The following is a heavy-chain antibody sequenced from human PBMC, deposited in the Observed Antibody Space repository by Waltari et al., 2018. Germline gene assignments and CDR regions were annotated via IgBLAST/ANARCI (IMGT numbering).Heavy chain of an antibody. Sequence: EVQLVESGGALVQPGGSLSLSCLGSGFIYGHHWMTWVRQVPGKGLEWVATIRKDGGLKYYLDSVKGRFTISRDNARNSLYLQMSSLRVEDTAMYHCASQIRYNSGWVPFDYWGLGTLVTVSS. V-gene: IGHV3-7*01. CDR2: IRKDGGLK. J-gene: IGHJ4*02. CDR1: GFIYGHHW. CDR3: ASQIRYNSGWVPFDY. D-gene: IGHD6-19*01.